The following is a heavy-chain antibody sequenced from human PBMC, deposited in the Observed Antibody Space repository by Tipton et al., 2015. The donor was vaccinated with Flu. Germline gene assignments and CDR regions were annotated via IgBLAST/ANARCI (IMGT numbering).Heavy chain of an antibody. J-gene: IGHJ3*01. CDR1: GTSISSGTSY. D-gene: IGHD2-21*01. CDR3: ATHHIAKADSGQADSFDL. V-gene: IGHV4-61*09. Sequence: TLSLTCTVSGTSISSGTSYWSWLRQSAGEGPEWIVHIYSSGDSRYNPSLQSRVNISIDTSMNQFSLKMTSLTAADTALYYCATHHIAKADSGQADSFDLWGHGTLVTVSS. CDR2: IYSSGDS.